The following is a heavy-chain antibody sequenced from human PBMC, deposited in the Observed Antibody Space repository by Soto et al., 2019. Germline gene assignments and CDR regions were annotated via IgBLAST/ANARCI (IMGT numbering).Heavy chain of an antibody. V-gene: IGHV1-69*08. Sequence: QVQLVQSGAEVKKPGSSVKVSCKASGGTFSSYTISWVRQAPGQGLEWMGRIIPILGIANYAQKFQGRVTITADKSTSTAYMELSRLRSEDTAVYYCARDGYYYDSSGQLDYWGQGTLVTVSS. CDR1: GGTFSSYT. CDR3: ARDGYYYDSSGQLDY. CDR2: IIPILGIA. J-gene: IGHJ4*02. D-gene: IGHD3-22*01.